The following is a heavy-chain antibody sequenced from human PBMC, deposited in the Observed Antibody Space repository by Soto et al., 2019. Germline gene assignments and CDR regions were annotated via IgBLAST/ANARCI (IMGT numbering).Heavy chain of an antibody. V-gene: IGHV4-30-4*01. D-gene: IGHD3-3*01. CDR3: ARGVTVFGLVSRFWFDP. Sequence: PSATLSLTCTVSGGSISSGDYSWSWVRQSPGKGLEWIGHIYNSGITYYNPSLKSRVVISIDTSRNQFSLRLNSLTAADRAVYFCARGVTVFGLVSRFWFDPWGQGTVVTVSS. CDR2: IYNSGIT. J-gene: IGHJ5*02. CDR1: GGSISSGDYS.